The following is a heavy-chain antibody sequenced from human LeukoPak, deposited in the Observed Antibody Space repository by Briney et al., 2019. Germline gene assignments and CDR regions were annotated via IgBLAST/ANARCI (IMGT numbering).Heavy chain of an antibody. J-gene: IGHJ3*02. CDR3: ARGASDIVVVPAPFDI. D-gene: IGHD2-2*01. V-gene: IGHV4-59*01. CDR2: IYYSGST. CDR1: GGSISSYY. Sequence: PSETLSLTCNVSGGSISSYYWSWIRQPPGKGLEWIGYIYYSGSTNYNPSLKSRVTISVDTSKNQFSLKLSSVTAADTAVYYCARGASDIVVVPAPFDIWGQGTMVTVSS.